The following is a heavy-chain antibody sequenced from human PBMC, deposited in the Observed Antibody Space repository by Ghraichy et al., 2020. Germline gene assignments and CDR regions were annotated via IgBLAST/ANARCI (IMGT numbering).Heavy chain of an antibody. CDR2: ISYDGSNK. V-gene: IGHV3-30*04. CDR3: ARLTLQPFDY. CDR1: GFTFSTYA. J-gene: IGHJ4*02. D-gene: IGHD4-11*01. Sequence: GGSRRLSCAASGFTFSTYAMHWVRQAPGKGLEWVAIISYDGSNKHSADSVKGRFTISRDNSKNTLYLQMNSLRAEDTAVYYCARLTLQPFDYWGQGTLVTVSS.